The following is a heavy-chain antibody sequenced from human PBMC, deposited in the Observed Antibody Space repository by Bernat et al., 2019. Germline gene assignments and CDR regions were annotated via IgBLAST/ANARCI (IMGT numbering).Heavy chain of an antibody. D-gene: IGHD6-25*01. Sequence: EVQLVESGGGLVKPGGSLRLSCAASGFTFSSYSMNWVRQAPGKGLEWVSSISSSSSYIYYADSVKGRFTISRDNAKNSLYLQMNSLRAEDTAVYYCAGRGVDWYFDLWGRGTLVTVS. J-gene: IGHJ2*01. V-gene: IGHV3-21*01. CDR1: GFTFSSYS. CDR2: ISSSSSYI. CDR3: AGRGVDWYFDL.